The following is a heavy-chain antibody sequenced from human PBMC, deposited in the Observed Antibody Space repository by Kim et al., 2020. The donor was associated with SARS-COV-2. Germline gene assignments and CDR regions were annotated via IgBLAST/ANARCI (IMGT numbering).Heavy chain of an antibody. Sequence: ADTGKGRFTIYRGNCKNTLYLQMNSLRDEDTAVYYCARDTPSSTSSLLDYWGQGTLVTVSS. D-gene: IGHD2-2*01. V-gene: IGHV3-33*01. CDR3: ARDTPSSTSSLLDY. J-gene: IGHJ4*02.